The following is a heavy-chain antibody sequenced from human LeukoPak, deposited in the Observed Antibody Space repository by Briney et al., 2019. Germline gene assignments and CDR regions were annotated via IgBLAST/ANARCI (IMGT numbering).Heavy chain of an antibody. J-gene: IGHJ3*02. Sequence: GESLKISCEGSGYSFTSYWIGWVRQMPGKGLEWMGIIYPGDSDTRYSPSFQGQVTISADKSISTAYLQWSSLKASDTAMYYCARPYTYYSSSDAFDIWGQGTMVTVSS. CDR3: ARPYTYYSSSDAFDI. V-gene: IGHV5-51*01. CDR1: GYSFTSYW. D-gene: IGHD3-10*01. CDR2: IYPGDSDT.